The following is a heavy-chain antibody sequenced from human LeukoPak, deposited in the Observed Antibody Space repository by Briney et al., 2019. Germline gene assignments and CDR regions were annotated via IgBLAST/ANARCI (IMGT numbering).Heavy chain of an antibody. Sequence: SETLSLTCTVSGGSISSGDYYWSWIRQPPGKGLEWIGYIYYSGSTYYNPSLKSRVTISVDTSNNQFSLKLSSVTAADTAVYYCASLVNMAGMIFFDIWGQGTMVTVSS. D-gene: IGHD6-19*01. V-gene: IGHV4-30-4*01. J-gene: IGHJ3*02. CDR1: GGSISSGDYY. CDR2: IYYSGST. CDR3: ASLVNMAGMIFFDI.